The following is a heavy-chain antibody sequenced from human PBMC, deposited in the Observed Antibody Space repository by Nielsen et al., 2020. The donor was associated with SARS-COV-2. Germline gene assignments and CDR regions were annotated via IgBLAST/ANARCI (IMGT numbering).Heavy chain of an antibody. V-gene: IGHV3-30*18. Sequence: GESLKISCAASGFTFSSYGMHWVRQAPGKGLEWVAVISYDGSNKYYADSVKGRFTISRDNSKNTLYLQMNSLRAEDTAVYYCAKDGGANSGAFDIWGQGTMVTVSS. D-gene: IGHD6-25*01. CDR1: GFTFSSYG. CDR3: AKDGGANSGAFDI. J-gene: IGHJ3*02. CDR2: ISYDGSNK.